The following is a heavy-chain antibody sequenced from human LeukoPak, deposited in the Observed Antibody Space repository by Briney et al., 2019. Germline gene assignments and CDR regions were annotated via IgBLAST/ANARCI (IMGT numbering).Heavy chain of an antibody. V-gene: IGHV3-7*03. J-gene: IGHJ4*02. CDR2: IKQDGSEK. Sequence: PGGSLRLSCAASGFTFSSYWMSWVRQAPGEGLEWVANIKQDGSEKYYVDSVKGRFTISRDNAKNSLYLQMNSLRAEDTAVYYCARDIAAAGPVFDYWGQGTLVTVSS. CDR1: GFTFSSYW. CDR3: ARDIAAAGPVFDY. D-gene: IGHD6-13*01.